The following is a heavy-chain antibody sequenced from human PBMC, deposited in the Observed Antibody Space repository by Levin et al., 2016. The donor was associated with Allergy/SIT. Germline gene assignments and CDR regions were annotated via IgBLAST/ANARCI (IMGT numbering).Heavy chain of an antibody. J-gene: IGHJ6*02. Sequence: GGSLRLSCAASGFTFSNHAMTWVRQAPGKGLEWVSTISGSGAGTYYVESVKGRFTISRDNAKNLLYLQMNNLRAEDTAVYYCVVAEYGLGSARDIELDVWGQGTTVTVSS. V-gene: IGHV3-23*01. CDR1: GFTFSNHA. D-gene: IGHD3-10*01. CDR2: ISGSGAGT. CDR3: VVAEYGLGSARDIELDV.